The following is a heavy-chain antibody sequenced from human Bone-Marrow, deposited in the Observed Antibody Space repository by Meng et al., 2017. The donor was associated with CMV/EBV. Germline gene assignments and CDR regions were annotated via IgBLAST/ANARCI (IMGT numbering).Heavy chain of an antibody. V-gene: IGHV3-21*01. CDR1: GFTFSSYS. CDR2: ISSSSSYI. Sequence: GESLKISCAASGFTFSSYSMNWVRQAPGKGLEWVSSISSSSSYIYYADSVKGRFTISRDNAKNSLYLQMNSLRAEDTAVYYCARLGDYDYVWGSYRSAFDYWGQGTLVTVSS. J-gene: IGHJ4*02. D-gene: IGHD3-16*02. CDR3: ARLGDYDYVWGSYRSAFDY.